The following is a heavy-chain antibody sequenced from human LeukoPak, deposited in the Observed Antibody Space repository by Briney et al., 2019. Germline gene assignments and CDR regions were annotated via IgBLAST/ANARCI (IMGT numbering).Heavy chain of an antibody. CDR2: IYYSGST. D-gene: IGHD3-16*01. CDR1: GGSFSGYY. Sequence: SETLSLTCAVYGGSFSGYYWSWIRQPPGKGLEWIGSIYYSGSTYYNPSLKSRVTISVDTSKNQFSLKLSSVTAADTAVYYCAREPFMITFGGVSAGLYYYFDYWGQGTLVTVSS. J-gene: IGHJ4*02. CDR3: AREPFMITFGGVSAGLYYYFDY. V-gene: IGHV4-34*01.